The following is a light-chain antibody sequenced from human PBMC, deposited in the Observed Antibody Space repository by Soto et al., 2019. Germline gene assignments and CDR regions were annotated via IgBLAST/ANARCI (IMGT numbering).Light chain of an antibody. V-gene: IGKV1-5*01. CDR1: QSISNW. CDR2: SAS. CDR3: QQDSRSPLT. Sequence: DIQMTQSPSTLSASVGDRVTITCRASQSISNWLAWHQQKPGKAPDLLIYSASTLQSGVPSRFSGSGSETEFSLTIRALQPEDFATYYCQQDSRSPLTFGGGTKVDIK. J-gene: IGKJ4*01.